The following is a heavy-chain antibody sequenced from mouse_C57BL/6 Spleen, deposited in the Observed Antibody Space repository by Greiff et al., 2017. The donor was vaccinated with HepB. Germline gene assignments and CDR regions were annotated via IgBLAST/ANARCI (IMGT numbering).Heavy chain of an antibody. CDR3: ACQKDYYGSSYVWFAY. J-gene: IGHJ3*01. CDR2: INPSSGYT. D-gene: IGHD1-1*01. V-gene: IGHV1-7*01. CDR1: GYTFTSYW. Sequence: QVQLQQSGAELAKPGASVKLSCKASGYTFTSYWMHWVKQRPGRGLEWIGYINPSSGYTKYNQKFKDKATLTADKSSSTAYMQLSSLTYEDSAVYYCACQKDYYGSSYVWFAYWGQGTLVTVSA.